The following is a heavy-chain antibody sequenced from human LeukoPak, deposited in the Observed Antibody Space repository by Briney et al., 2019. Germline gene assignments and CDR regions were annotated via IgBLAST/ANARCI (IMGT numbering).Heavy chain of an antibody. CDR1: GFTFSSYG. J-gene: IGHJ4*02. Sequence: PGGSLRLSCAASGFTFSSYGMSWVRQAPGKGLEWVSGIESSAGGTFYADSVKGRFTITRDNSKNTLYMQMNSLRAEDTAVYYCARAIKAVAGTFHIDYYFDYWGQGTLVTVSS. CDR3: ARAIKAVAGTFHIDYYFDY. CDR2: IESSAGGT. D-gene: IGHD6-19*01. V-gene: IGHV3-23*01.